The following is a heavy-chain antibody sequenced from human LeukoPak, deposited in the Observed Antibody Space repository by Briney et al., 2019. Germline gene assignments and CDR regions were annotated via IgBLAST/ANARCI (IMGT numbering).Heavy chain of an antibody. CDR3: VRDRGYSYGARPLGS. J-gene: IGHJ5*01. CDR2: ISAYNGNT. Sequence: ASVKVSCKASGYTFTSYGISWVRQAPGQGLEWMGWISAYNGNTNYAQKLQGRVTMTTDTSASTAYMELRSLRSDDTAVYYCVRDRGYSYGARPLGSWGQGTLVTVSS. D-gene: IGHD5-18*01. V-gene: IGHV1-18*01. CDR1: GYTFTSYG.